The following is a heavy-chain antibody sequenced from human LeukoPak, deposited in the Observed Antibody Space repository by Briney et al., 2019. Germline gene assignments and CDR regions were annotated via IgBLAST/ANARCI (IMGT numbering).Heavy chain of an antibody. Sequence: SETLSLTCAVYGGSFSGYYWSWIRQPPGKGLEWIGEINHSGSTNYNPSLKSRVTISVDTSKNQFSLKLSSVTAADTAVYYCARRDGYNTEYFDYWGQGTLVTVSS. CDR3: ARRDGYNTEYFDY. CDR1: GGSFSGYY. D-gene: IGHD5-24*01. V-gene: IGHV4-34*01. J-gene: IGHJ4*02. CDR2: INHSGST.